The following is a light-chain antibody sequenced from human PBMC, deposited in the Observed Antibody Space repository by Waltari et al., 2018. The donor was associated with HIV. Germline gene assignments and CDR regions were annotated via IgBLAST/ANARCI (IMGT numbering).Light chain of an antibody. CDR1: SSEGGSYNL. CDR2: AGS. Sequence: QSALTQPASVYGSPGQSITISCTGTSSEGGSYNLVSWYQQHPGKAPKLMIYAGSKRPSWVSNRFSCSKSGNPASLTISRLQAEDASYYYCCSYAGSSLYVFGTGTKVTVL. CDR3: CSYAGSSLYV. V-gene: IGLV2-23*01. J-gene: IGLJ1*01.